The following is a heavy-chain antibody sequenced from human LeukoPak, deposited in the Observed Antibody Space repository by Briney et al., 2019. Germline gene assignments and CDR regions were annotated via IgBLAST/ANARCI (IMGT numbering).Heavy chain of an antibody. CDR3: ARGYGGKPDY. V-gene: IGHV4-34*01. CDR2: INHSGST. J-gene: IGHJ4*02. D-gene: IGHD4-23*01. CDR1: GGSFSGYY. Sequence: PSETLSLTCAVYGGSFSGYYWSWIRQPPGKGLEWIGEINHSGSTNYNPSLKSRVTISVDTSKNQFSLKLSSVTAADTAVYYCARGYGGKPDYWGQGTLVTVSS.